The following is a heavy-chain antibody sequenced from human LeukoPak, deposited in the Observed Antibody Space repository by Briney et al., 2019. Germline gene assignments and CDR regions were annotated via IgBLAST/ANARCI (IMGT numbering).Heavy chain of an antibody. D-gene: IGHD2-21*01. J-gene: IGHJ6*02. V-gene: IGHV3-23*01. CDR1: GFTFTSPA. CDR3: ARVACGTECYYHLDV. Sequence: PGGSLRLSCATSGFTFTSPAMTWVRQAPGKGLEWVSGISGTTGRTFYGDSVKGRFTVSRDNSRDTLYLQMNSLRAEDAAVYFCARVACGTECYYHLDVWGQGTTVTVSS. CDR2: ISGTTGRT.